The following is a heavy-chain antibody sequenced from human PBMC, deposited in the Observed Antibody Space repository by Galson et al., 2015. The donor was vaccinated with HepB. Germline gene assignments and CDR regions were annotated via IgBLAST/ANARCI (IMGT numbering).Heavy chain of an antibody. V-gene: IGHV3-15*01. D-gene: IGHD2-2*01. Sequence: SLRLSCAASGFTFSNAWMSWVRQAPGKGLEWVGRIKSKTDGGTTDYAAPVKGRFTISRDDSKNTLYLQMNSLKTEDTAVYYCTTDAMSEYQLLWTFHWGQGTLVTVSS. CDR2: IKSKTDGGTT. CDR3: TTDAMSEYQLLWTFH. CDR1: GFTFSNAW. J-gene: IGHJ4*02.